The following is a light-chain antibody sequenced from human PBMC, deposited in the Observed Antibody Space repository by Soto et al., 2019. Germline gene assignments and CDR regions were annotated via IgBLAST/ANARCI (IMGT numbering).Light chain of an antibody. Sequence: EIVMTQSPATLSVSPGERATLSCRASQRVSSNLAWYQQKPGQAPRLLISGISTRATGIPARFSGSGSGTEFTRTIGSLQSEDFAVYYCQQYNNWPGTFGQGTKVESK. V-gene: IGKV3-15*01. CDR3: QQYNNWPGT. CDR2: GIS. J-gene: IGKJ1*01. CDR1: QRVSSN.